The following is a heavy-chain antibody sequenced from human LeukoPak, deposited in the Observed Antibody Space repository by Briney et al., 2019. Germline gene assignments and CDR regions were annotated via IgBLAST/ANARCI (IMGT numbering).Heavy chain of an antibody. Sequence: ASVKVSCKASGYTFTSYAMHWVRQAPGQRLEWMGWINAGNGNTKYSQKFQGRVTITRDTSASTAYMELSSLRSEDTAVYYCARVHSSGWYLDYWGQETLVTVSS. CDR1: GYTFTSYA. J-gene: IGHJ4*02. CDR3: ARVHSSGWYLDY. CDR2: INAGNGNT. V-gene: IGHV1-3*01. D-gene: IGHD6-19*01.